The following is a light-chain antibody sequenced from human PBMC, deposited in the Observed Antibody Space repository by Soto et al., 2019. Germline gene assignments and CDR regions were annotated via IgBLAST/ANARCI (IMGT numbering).Light chain of an antibody. CDR3: QQYNNWPPYT. V-gene: IGKV3-15*01. CDR1: QSVSSN. Sequence: DTVMTQSPATLSVSPGERAILSCRASQSVSSNLAWYQQKPGQAPRLLIYGASTRATGIPARFSGSGSGTEFTLTISSLQSEDFAVYYCQQYNNWPPYTFGQGTKLEIK. J-gene: IGKJ2*01. CDR2: GAS.